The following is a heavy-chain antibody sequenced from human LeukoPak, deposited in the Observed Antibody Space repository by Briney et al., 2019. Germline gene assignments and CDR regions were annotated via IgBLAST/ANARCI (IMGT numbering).Heavy chain of an antibody. CDR2: ISSSSSYI. CDR1: GFTFSSYS. J-gene: IGHJ3*02. CDR3: ARDLNVWGAFDI. Sequence: PGGSLRLSCAASGFTFSSYSMNCVREAPGRGLEWVSSISSSSSYIYYADSVRGRFTISRDNAKNSLYLQMNSLRAEDTAVYYCARDLNVWGAFDIWGRGTMVTVSS. D-gene: IGHD7-27*01. V-gene: IGHV3-21*01.